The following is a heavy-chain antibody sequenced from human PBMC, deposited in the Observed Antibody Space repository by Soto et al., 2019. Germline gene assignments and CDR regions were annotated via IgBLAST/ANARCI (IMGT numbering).Heavy chain of an antibody. CDR3: AKALIYDSSGYGAFDI. D-gene: IGHD3-22*01. J-gene: IGHJ3*02. Sequence: GGSLRLSCAASGFTFSSYAMSWVRQAPGKGLEWVSAISGSGGSKYYADSVKGRFTISRDNSKNTLYLQMNSLRAEDTAVYYCAKALIYDSSGYGAFDIWGQGTMVTVSS. CDR1: GFTFSSYA. V-gene: IGHV3-23*01. CDR2: ISGSGGSK.